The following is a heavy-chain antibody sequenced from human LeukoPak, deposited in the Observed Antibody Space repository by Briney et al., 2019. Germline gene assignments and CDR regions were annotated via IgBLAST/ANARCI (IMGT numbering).Heavy chain of an antibody. V-gene: IGHV3-23*01. Sequence: PGGSLRLSCAASGFSFSSCAMSWVRQAPGKGPQWVSGVSDDGNSRYYADSVKGRFTISRDNSKNTLYLQMNSLRAEDTAVYYCAKDALYDSSGYYYFDYWGQGTLVTVSS. D-gene: IGHD3-22*01. CDR1: GFSFSSCA. J-gene: IGHJ4*02. CDR3: AKDALYDSSGYYYFDY. CDR2: VSDDGNSR.